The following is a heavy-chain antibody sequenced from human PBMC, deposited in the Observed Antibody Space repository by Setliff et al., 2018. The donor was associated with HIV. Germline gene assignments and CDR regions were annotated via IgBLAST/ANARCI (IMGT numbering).Heavy chain of an antibody. V-gene: IGHV4-38-2*01. CDR3: ARGVHCTSTTCYPSFYFDS. CDR1: GYSISSGHY. CDR2: IHHSGNT. Sequence: SETLSLTCAVSGYSISSGHYWGWIRQSPGKGLVWIASIHHSGNTYHNPSLKSRVTMSVDTSKNQVSLKLTSVTAEDTAVFYCARGVHCTSTTCYPSFYFDSWGQGIMVTVSS. J-gene: IGHJ4*02. D-gene: IGHD2-2*01.